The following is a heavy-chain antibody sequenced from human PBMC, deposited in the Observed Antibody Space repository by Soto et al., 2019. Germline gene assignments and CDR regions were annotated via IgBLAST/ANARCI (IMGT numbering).Heavy chain of an antibody. J-gene: IGHJ4*02. D-gene: IGHD7-27*01. Sequence: SVKVSCKASGGTFSSYAISWVRQAPGQGLEWMGGIIPIFGTANYAQKFQGRVTITADKSTSTAYMELSSLRSEDTAVYYCATGGEGPYYFDYWGQGTLVTVSS. V-gene: IGHV1-69*06. CDR3: ATGGEGPYYFDY. CDR2: IIPIFGTA. CDR1: GGTFSSYA.